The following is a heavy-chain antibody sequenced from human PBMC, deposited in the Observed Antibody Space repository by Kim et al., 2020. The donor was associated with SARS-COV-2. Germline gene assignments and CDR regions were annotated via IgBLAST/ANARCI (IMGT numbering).Heavy chain of an antibody. CDR3: ARGAYGDVSFDY. CDR1: GYMFTSYG. D-gene: IGHD4-17*01. V-gene: IGHV1-18*04. Sequence: ASVKVSCKACGYMFTSYGFSWVRQAPGQGLEWLGWISARDGNTKYGEKVQGRVIMTTDTATNTAYMELWSQRSDDTAMYYCARGAYGDVSFDYWGRGTLVTGSS. CDR2: ISARDGNT. J-gene: IGHJ4*02.